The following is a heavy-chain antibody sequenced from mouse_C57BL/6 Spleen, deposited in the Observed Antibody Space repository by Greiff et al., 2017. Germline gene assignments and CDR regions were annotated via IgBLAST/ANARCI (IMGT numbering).Heavy chain of an antibody. Sequence: QVQLQQSGAELVKPGASVKISCKASGYAFSSYWMNWVKQRPGKGLEWIGQIYPGDGDTNYNGKFKGKATLTADKSSSTAYMQLSSLTSEDSAVYFCARRGTTVLAIDYWGQGTTLTVSS. V-gene: IGHV1-80*01. CDR2: IYPGDGDT. CDR1: GYAFSSYW. CDR3: ARRGTTVLAIDY. J-gene: IGHJ2*01. D-gene: IGHD1-1*01.